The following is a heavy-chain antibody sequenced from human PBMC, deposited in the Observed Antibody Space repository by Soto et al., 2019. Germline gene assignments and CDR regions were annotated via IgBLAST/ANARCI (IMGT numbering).Heavy chain of an antibody. D-gene: IGHD6-6*01. CDR1: GGSISSSNYY. J-gene: IGHJ6*02. Sequence: PSETLSLTCTVSGGSISSSNYYWFWIRQPPGKGLEWIGSIFYSGSTYYNPSLKSRVTISVDTSKNQFSLKLTSVTAADTAVDYCARGSSIAGLYYGMDVWGQGTTVS. CDR2: IFYSGST. CDR3: ARGSSIAGLYYGMDV. V-gene: IGHV4-39*01.